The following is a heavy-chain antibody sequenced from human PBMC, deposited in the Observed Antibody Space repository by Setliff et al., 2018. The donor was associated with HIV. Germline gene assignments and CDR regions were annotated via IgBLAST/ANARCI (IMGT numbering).Heavy chain of an antibody. CDR1: GYTFSTNA. Sequence: ASVKVSCKAFGYTFSTNAIHWVRQAPGQRLEWMGRINPNSGGTNYAQKFQGRVTMTRDTSISTAYMELSSLRSEDTAVYYCARGSCSGCYLSDYWGLGTLVTVS. CDR3: ARGSCSGCYLSDY. CDR2: INPNSGGT. J-gene: IGHJ4*02. V-gene: IGHV1-2*06. D-gene: IGHD6-19*01.